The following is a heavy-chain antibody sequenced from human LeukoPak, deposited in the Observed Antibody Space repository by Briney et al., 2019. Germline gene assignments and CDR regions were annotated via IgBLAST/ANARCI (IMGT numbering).Heavy chain of an antibody. CDR2: ISAYNGHT. CDR1: GYTFTSYG. D-gene: IGHD6-13*01. J-gene: IGHJ3*02. CDR3: AGGSSSWYDPFGAFDI. Sequence: ASVKVSCKASGYTFTSYGISWVRQAPGQGPEWMGWISAYNGHTNYAQKLQGRVTITTDTSTSTAYMELRSLISDDTAVYYCAGGSSSWYDPFGAFDIWGQGTMVTVSS. V-gene: IGHV1-18*01.